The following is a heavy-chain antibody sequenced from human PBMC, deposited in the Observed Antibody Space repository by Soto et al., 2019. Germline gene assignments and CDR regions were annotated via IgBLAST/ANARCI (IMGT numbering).Heavy chain of an antibody. D-gene: IGHD4-17*01. V-gene: IGHV3-23*01. CDR3: AKDYSTVTTDPLSVVLFDY. CDR2: IITSDGRT. Sequence: EVQLLESGGGLVQPGGSLRLSCAASGFTFSSYAMSWVRQAPGKGLEWVSIITSDGRTYYADSVKGRFTISRDNSKNTVYLQMNSLRAEDTAVYYCAKDYSTVTTDPLSVVLFDYWGQGALVTVSS. J-gene: IGHJ4*02. CDR1: GFTFSSYA.